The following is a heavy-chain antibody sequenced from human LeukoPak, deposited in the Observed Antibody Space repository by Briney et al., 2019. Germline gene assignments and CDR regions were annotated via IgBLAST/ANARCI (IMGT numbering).Heavy chain of an antibody. CDR3: ARGEEWELLRDAFDI. D-gene: IGHD1-26*01. Sequence: GGSLRLSCAASGFTFDDYAMHWVRQAPGKGLEWVAVISYDGSNKYYADSVKGRFTISRDNSKNTLYLQMNSLRAEDTAVYYCARGEEWELLRDAFDIWGQGTMVTVSS. V-gene: IGHV3-30*04. CDR1: GFTFDDYA. J-gene: IGHJ3*02. CDR2: ISYDGSNK.